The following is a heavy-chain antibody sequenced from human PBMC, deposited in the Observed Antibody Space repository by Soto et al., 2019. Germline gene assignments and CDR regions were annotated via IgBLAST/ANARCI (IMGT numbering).Heavy chain of an antibody. J-gene: IGHJ6*02. Sequence: GGSLRLSCAASGFTFSSYAMHWVRQAPGKGLEWVAVISYDGSNKYYADSVKGRFTISRDNSKNTLYLQMNSLRAEDTAVYYCARAHVKYDFWSGYQNLYYYYGMDVWGQGTTVTVSS. CDR1: GFTFSSYA. V-gene: IGHV3-30-3*01. D-gene: IGHD3-3*01. CDR3: ARAHVKYDFWSGYQNLYYYYGMDV. CDR2: ISYDGSNK.